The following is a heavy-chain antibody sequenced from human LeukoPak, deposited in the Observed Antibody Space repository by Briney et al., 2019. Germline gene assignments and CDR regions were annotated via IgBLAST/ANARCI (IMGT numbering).Heavy chain of an antibody. Sequence: GGSLRLSCAVSGFTFSNYWMSWVRQAPGRGLECVSGINANGGTSYYADSVRGRFTVSRDNSKNTLSLQMNSLRAEDSAIYYCAKTNGYFDYWGQGTLVTVSS. CDR3: AKTNGYFDY. CDR1: GFTFSNYW. J-gene: IGHJ4*02. V-gene: IGHV3-23*01. CDR2: INANGGTS.